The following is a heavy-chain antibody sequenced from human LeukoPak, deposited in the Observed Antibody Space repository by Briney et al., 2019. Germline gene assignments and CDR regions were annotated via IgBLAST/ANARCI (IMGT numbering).Heavy chain of an antibody. D-gene: IGHD3-22*01. CDR3: ARSPNYYDSSGFSFDP. J-gene: IGHJ5*02. CDR1: GGSISRHY. V-gene: IGHV4-59*11. Sequence: SETLSLTCTVSGGSISRHYWSWIRQPPGKGLEWIGYIYYSGSTNYNPSLKSRVTISVDTSKNQFSLKLSSVTAADTAVYYCARSPNYYDSSGFSFDPWGQGTLVTVSS. CDR2: IYYSGST.